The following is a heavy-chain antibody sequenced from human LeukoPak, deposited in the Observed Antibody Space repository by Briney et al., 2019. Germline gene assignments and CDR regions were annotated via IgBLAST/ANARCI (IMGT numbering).Heavy chain of an antibody. J-gene: IGHJ5*02. D-gene: IGHD6-13*01. CDR2: IRYDGSNK. V-gene: IGHV3-30*02. CDR1: GFTFSSYG. Sequence: SGGSLRLSCAASGFTFSSYGMHWVRQAPGKGLEWVAFIRYDGSNKYYADSVKGRFTISRDNSKNTLYLQMNSLRAEDTAVYYCAKDRIAAAGTEWFDPWGQGTLVTVSS. CDR3: AKDRIAAAGTEWFDP.